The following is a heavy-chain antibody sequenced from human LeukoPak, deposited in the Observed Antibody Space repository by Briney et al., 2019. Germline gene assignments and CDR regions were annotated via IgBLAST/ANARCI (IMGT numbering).Heavy chain of an antibody. V-gene: IGHV4-38-2*02. Sequence: SETLSLTCIVSGYSIISDYFWGWVRQPPGKGPEWIGSIHHSGSVYYNPSLKSRVTISVDTSKNQFSLKLSSVTAADTAVYYCARYGGGYHFVKHRYYFDYWGQGTLVTVSS. J-gene: IGHJ4*02. CDR2: IHHSGSV. CDR1: GYSIISDYF. CDR3: ARYGGGYHFVKHRYYFDY. D-gene: IGHD3-22*01.